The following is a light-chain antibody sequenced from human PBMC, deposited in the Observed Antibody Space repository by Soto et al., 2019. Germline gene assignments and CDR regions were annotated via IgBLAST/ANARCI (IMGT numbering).Light chain of an antibody. J-gene: IGKJ5*01. Sequence: EIVLTQSPATLSLSPGERATLSCRASQSISSFLAWYQQKPGQAPRLLIYGASNRATGIPARFSGSGSGTDFTLTISSLEPEDFAVSYCQQHFNGPITFGQGTRLEIK. CDR1: QSISSF. CDR2: GAS. CDR3: QQHFNGPIT. V-gene: IGKV3-11*01.